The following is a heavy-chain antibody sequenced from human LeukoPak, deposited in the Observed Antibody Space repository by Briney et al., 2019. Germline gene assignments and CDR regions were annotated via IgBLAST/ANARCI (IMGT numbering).Heavy chain of an antibody. J-gene: IGHJ3*01. CDR1: GFTFSSYS. Sequence: GGSLRLSCAASGFTFSSYSMNWVRQAPGKGLEWVSSISSSSSYIYYADSVEGRFTISRDNAKSSLYLQMNSLRAEDTAVYYCARDGSSGGPWGQGTMVTVSS. CDR3: ARDGSSGGP. CDR2: ISSSSSYI. D-gene: IGHD6-19*01. V-gene: IGHV3-21*01.